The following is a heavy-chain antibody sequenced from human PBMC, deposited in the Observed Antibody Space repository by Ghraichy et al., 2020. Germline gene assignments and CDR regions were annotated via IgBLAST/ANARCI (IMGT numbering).Heavy chain of an antibody. CDR2: ISSTSSTM. V-gene: IGHV3-48*04. J-gene: IGHJ5*02. Sequence: GGSLRLSCAVSGFTFSAYSMNWVRQAPGKGLEWVSYISSTSSTMYYADSVKGRFTISRDNAKNSLYLQMNSLRAEDTAVYYCARYDTRMGWFAPWGQRSLVTVSS. D-gene: IGHD3-16*01. CDR3: ARYDTRMGWFAP. CDR1: GFTFSAYS.